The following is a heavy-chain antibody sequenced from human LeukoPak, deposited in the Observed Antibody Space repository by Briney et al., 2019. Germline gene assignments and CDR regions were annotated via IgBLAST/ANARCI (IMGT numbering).Heavy chain of an antibody. J-gene: IGHJ4*02. V-gene: IGHV3-7*01. Sequence: GGSLRLSCAASGFTLRSYWMSWVRQAPGRGLEWVANIKQDGSEKYYVDSVKGRFTIFRDNSKNTLYLQTNSLRAEDTAVYYCARDQAGYFDYWGQGNLVTVSS. CDR2: IKQDGSEK. CDR3: ARDQAGYFDY. CDR1: GFTLRSYW.